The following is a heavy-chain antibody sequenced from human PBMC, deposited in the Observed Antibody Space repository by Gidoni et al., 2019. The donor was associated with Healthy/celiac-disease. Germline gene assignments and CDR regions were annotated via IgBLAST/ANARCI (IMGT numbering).Heavy chain of an antibody. CDR1: AYSIRSGYY. V-gene: IGHV4-38-2*02. J-gene: IGHJ4*02. D-gene: IGHD3-10*01. Sequence: QVQLQASGPGLVKPSETLSLTCPVSAYSIRSGYYWGGIRHPPGKGLEWIGSIYHIGSTYYNPSLKSRVTISVDTSKNQFSLKLSSVTAADTAVYYGARDGSGITMVRGVIKTEDYWGQGTLVTVSS. CDR3: ARDGSGITMVRGVIKTEDY. CDR2: IYHIGST.